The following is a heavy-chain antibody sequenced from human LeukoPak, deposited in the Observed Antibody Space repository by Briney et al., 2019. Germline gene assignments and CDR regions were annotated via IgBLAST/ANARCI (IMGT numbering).Heavy chain of an antibody. CDR1: GGSFSGYY. J-gene: IGHJ4*02. Sequence: SETLSLTCAVYGGSFSGYYWSWIRQPPGKGLEWIGEINHSGSTNYNPSLKSRVTISVDTSKNQFSLKLSSVTAADTAVYYCARVGLLWFGESEEPFDYWGQGTLVTVFS. CDR2: INHSGST. CDR3: ARVGLLWFGESEEPFDY. D-gene: IGHD3-10*01. V-gene: IGHV4-34*01.